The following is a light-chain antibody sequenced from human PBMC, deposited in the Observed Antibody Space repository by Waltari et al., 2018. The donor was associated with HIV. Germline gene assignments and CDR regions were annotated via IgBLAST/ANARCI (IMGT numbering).Light chain of an antibody. CDR1: QSVSSTY. CDR2: SAS. CDR3: QQYGSSWT. J-gene: IGKJ1*01. V-gene: IGKV3-20*01. Sequence: EIVLTQSPGPLSLSPGARATLSCRASQSVSSTYSAWYQQKPGQAPRLLIYSASSRATGIPDRFSGSGSGTDFTLTISRLEPEDFAVYYCQQYGSSWTFGQGTKVESK.